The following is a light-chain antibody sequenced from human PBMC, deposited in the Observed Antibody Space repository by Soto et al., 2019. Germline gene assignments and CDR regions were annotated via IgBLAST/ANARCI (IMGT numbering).Light chain of an antibody. CDR2: EDD. Sequence: NFMLTQPHSVSESPGKTVTISCTRSSGSIANNYVQWYQQRPASAPTAVIHEDDQRPSGVPDRFSGSIDRSSNSASLTISVLTTEDDADYCCQSYDSTNKGVFGGGTKLTVL. V-gene: IGLV6-57*03. CDR3: QSYDSTNKGV. CDR1: SGSIANNY. J-gene: IGLJ2*01.